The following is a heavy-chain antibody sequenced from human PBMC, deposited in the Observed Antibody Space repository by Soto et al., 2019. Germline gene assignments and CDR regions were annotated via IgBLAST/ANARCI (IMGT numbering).Heavy chain of an antibody. Sequence: GGSLRRSCAASGFTFSSYAMSWVRQAPGKGLEWVSAISGSGGSTYYADSVKGRFTISRDNSKNTLYLQMNSLRAEDTAVYYCAKDPLYYDFWSGYYPLNYFDYWGQGTLVTVSS. D-gene: IGHD3-3*01. CDR3: AKDPLYYDFWSGYYPLNYFDY. V-gene: IGHV3-23*01. CDR1: GFTFSSYA. J-gene: IGHJ4*02. CDR2: ISGSGGST.